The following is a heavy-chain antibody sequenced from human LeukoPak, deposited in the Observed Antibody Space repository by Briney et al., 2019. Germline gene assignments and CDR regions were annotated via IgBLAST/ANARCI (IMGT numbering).Heavy chain of an antibody. V-gene: IGHV4-34*01. CDR2: INHSGST. D-gene: IGHD2-2*01. CDR3: ARVAGGRYCSSTSCPQHLNWFDP. Sequence: SETLSLTCAVYAGSFSGYYWSWIRQPPGKGLEWIGEINHSGSTNYNPSLKSRVTISVDTSKNQFSLKLSSVTAADTAVYYCARVAGGRYCSSTSCPQHLNWFDPWGQGTLVTVSS. CDR1: AGSFSGYY. J-gene: IGHJ5*02.